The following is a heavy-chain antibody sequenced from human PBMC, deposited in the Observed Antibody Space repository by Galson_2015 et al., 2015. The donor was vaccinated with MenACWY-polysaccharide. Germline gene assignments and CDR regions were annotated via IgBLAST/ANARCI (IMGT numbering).Heavy chain of an antibody. J-gene: IGHJ6*03. CDR3: AKDGGRVGVLHYYYYMDV. V-gene: IGHV3-9*01. Sequence: SLRLSCAASGFTFDDYAMHWVRQAPGKGLEWVSGISWNSGSIDYADSVKGRFTISRDNAKNSLYLQMNSLRAEDTALYYCAKDGGRVGVLHYYYYMDVWGKGTTVTVSS. D-gene: IGHD1-26*01. CDR1: GFTFDDYA. CDR2: ISWNSGSI.